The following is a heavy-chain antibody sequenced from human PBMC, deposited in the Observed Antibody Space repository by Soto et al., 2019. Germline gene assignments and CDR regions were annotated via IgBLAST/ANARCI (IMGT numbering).Heavy chain of an antibody. D-gene: IGHD6-13*01. CDR1: GYTFTSYV. CDR2: INPYNGNT. V-gene: IGHV1-18*01. Sequence: QVQLAQSGAEVKKPGASVKVSCKASGYTFTSYVITWVRQAPGQGLEWMAWINPYNGNTKYAEKFLGRVTVTTDTSTTTAYMEVRSLTSDDTAVFYCARVGVGLAAPRVWPYWGQGTPVTVSS. CDR3: ARVGVGLAAPRVWPY. J-gene: IGHJ4*02.